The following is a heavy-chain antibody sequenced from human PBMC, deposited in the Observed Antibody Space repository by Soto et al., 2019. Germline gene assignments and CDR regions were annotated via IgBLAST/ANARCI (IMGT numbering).Heavy chain of an antibody. CDR2: IYYSGST. V-gene: IGHV4-30-4*01. CDR1: GGSSSNGDYY. Sequence: SETLSLTCTVSGGSSSNGDYYWSWIRQPAGKGLEWIGYIYYSGSTYYNPSRKSRVTISVDTSKNQFSLKLSSVTAADTAVYYCASSSNDYLFDPWGQGTLVTVSS. J-gene: IGHJ5*02. D-gene: IGHD4-17*01. CDR3: ASSSNDYLFDP.